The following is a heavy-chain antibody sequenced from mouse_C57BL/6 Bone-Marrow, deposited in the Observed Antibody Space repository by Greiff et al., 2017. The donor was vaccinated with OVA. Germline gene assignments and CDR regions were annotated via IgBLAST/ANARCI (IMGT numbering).Heavy chain of an antibody. D-gene: IGHD1-1*01. CDR1: GFTFSSYG. CDR2: ISSGGSYT. V-gene: IGHV5-6*02. CDR3: ARDYGSSRDYFDY. Sequence: DVMLVESGGDLVKPGGSLKLSCAASGFTFSSYGMSWVRQTPDKRLEWVATISSGGSYTYYPDSVKGRFTISRDNAKNTLYLQMSSLKSEDTAMYYCARDYGSSRDYFDYWGQGTTLTVSS. J-gene: IGHJ2*01.